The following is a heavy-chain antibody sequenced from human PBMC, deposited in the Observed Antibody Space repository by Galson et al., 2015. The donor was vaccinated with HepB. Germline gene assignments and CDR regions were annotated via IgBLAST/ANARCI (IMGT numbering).Heavy chain of an antibody. Sequence: SVKVSCKASGYTDYMHWVRQAPGQGLEWMGRIKSKTGDTNSAQKFQGRATMTRDTSISTAYMELSRLTSDDTAVYYCARGGSKAFDYWGQGTQVTVSS. CDR2: IKSKTGDT. D-gene: IGHD5/OR15-5a*01. CDR3: ARGGSKAFDY. CDR1: GYTDY. J-gene: IGHJ4*02. V-gene: IGHV1-2*06.